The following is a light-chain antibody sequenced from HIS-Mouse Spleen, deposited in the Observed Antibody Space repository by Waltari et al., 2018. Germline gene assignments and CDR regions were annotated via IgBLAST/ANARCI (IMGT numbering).Light chain of an antibody. CDR2: EGS. CDR1: SSDVGSVNL. CDR3: CSYAGSSTWV. J-gene: IGLJ3*02. V-gene: IGLV2-23*01. Sequence: QSALTQPASVSGSLGQSIPILCTGTSSDVGSVNLVPCYQQHPGQAPKRMIYEGSKRPSGVSNRFSGSKSGNTASLTISGLQAEDEADYYCCSYAGSSTWVFGGGTKLTVL.